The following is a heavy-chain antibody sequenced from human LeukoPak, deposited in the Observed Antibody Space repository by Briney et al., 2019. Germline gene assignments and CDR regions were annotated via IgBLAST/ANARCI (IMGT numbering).Heavy chain of an antibody. D-gene: IGHD6-19*01. J-gene: IGHJ4*02. V-gene: IGHV3-11*06. CDR3: ARDRGRVAGEYFDY. Sequence: GGSLRLSCAASGFSFSDVYMSWIRQAPGKGLEWVSYISSSGSSTKYADSVRGRFTISRDNAKNSLYLQMNSLRVEDTAVYYCARDRGRVAGEYFDYWGQGTLVTVSS. CDR2: ISSSGSST. CDR1: GFSFSDVY.